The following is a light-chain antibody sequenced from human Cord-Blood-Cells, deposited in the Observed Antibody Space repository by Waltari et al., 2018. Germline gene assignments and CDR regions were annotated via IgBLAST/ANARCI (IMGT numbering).Light chain of an antibody. J-gene: IGLJ3*02. Sequence: QSALTQPASVSGSPGQSITISCTGTSSDVGSYNLVSLYQQHPCKAPKLMIYEVSKRPSGVSNRFSGSKSGNTASLTISGLQAEDEADYYCCSYAGSSTWVFGGGTKLTVL. CDR3: CSYAGSSTWV. CDR2: EVS. V-gene: IGLV2-23*02. CDR1: SSDVGSYNL.